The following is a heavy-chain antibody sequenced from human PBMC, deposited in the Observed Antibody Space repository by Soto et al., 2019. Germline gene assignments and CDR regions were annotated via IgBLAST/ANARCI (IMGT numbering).Heavy chain of an antibody. V-gene: IGHV4-4*07. Sequence: KASETLSLTCTVSGGSISSYYWSWIRQPAGKGLEWIGRIYTSGSTNYNPSLKSRVTMSVDTSKNQFSLKLSSVTAADTAVYYCARGSYYYDSQGYYFDYWGQGTLVTVSS. CDR2: IYTSGST. CDR1: GGSISSYY. J-gene: IGHJ4*02. D-gene: IGHD3-22*01. CDR3: ARGSYYYDSQGYYFDY.